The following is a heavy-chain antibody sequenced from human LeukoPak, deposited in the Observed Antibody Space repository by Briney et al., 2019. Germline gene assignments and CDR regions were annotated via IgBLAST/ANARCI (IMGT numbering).Heavy chain of an antibody. Sequence: ASVKLSCKASGYTFTSYDINWVRQATGPGLEWMGWMNPNSGHTGYAQKFQGRVTMTRNTSISTAYMELSSLRSEDTAVYYCARRSSGRPFDYWGQGTLVTVSS. CDR1: GYTFTSYD. CDR3: ARRSSGRPFDY. V-gene: IGHV1-8*01. D-gene: IGHD3-22*01. J-gene: IGHJ4*02. CDR2: MNPNSGHT.